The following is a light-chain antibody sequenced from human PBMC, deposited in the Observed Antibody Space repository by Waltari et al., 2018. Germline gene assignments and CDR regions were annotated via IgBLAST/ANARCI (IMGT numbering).Light chain of an antibody. CDR2: EVS. Sequence: QSALPQPPSASGSPGQPVTISCPGTSSDVGGSNSAPGFQQRPGKAPKVMIYEVSKRPSGVPDRFSGSKSGNTASLIVSGLQAEDEADYYCSSYAGSKFWVFGGGTKLTVL. J-gene: IGLJ3*02. CDR1: SSDVGGSNS. V-gene: IGLV2-8*01. CDR3: SSYAGSKFWV.